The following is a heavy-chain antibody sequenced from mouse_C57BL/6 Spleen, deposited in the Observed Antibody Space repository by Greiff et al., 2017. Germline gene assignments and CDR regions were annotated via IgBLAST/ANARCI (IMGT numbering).Heavy chain of an antibody. Sequence: EVNLVESEGGLVQPGSSMKLSCTASGFTFSDYYMAWVRQVPEKGLEWVANINYDGSSTYYLDSLKSRFIISRDNAKNILYLQMSRLKSEDTATYYCARGRYCGSGDWFAYWGQGTLVTVSA. CDR2: INYDGSST. D-gene: IGHD1-1*01. CDR3: ARGRYCGSGDWFAY. J-gene: IGHJ3*01. V-gene: IGHV5-16*01. CDR1: GFTFSDYY.